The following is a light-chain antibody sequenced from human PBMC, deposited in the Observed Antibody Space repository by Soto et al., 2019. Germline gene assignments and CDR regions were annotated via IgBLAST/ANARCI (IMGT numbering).Light chain of an antibody. CDR2: GAS. V-gene: IGKV3-20*01. CDR3: QQYGSSPDT. CDR1: QSVSSTY. J-gene: IGKJ2*01. Sequence: EIVLTQSPSTLSLSPGETATLSCRASQSVSSTYLAWYQQKPGQAPRLLIYGASSRATGVPPRFSGSGSGTDFTLTISRLEPEDFAVYYCQQYGSSPDTFGQGTKLEIK.